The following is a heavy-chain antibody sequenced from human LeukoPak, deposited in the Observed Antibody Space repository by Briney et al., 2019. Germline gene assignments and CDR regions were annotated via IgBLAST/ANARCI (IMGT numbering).Heavy chain of an antibody. D-gene: IGHD6-19*01. CDR1: GGSISSSSYY. CDR2: IYYSGST. J-gene: IGHJ4*02. Sequence: PSETLSLTCTVSGGSISSSSYYWGWIRQPPGKGLEWIGSIYYSGSTYYNPSLKSRVTISVDTSKNQFSLKLSSVTAADTAVYYCARENLLGYSSGWYGRLADYWGQGTLVTVSS. V-gene: IGHV4-39*07. CDR3: ARENLLGYSSGWYGRLADY.